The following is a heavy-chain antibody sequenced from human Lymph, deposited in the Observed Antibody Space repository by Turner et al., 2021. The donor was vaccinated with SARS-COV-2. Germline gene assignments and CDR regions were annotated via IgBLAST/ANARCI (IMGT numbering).Heavy chain of an antibody. CDR1: GFTFRSYD. Sequence: EVQLVESGGGLVQPGGSLRLSCAASGFTFRSYDMNWVRQAPGKGLEWISYSSSSGGTIYYADSLKGRFTISRDNAKNSLYLQMNSLRAEDTAVYYCARDQYYDSSGYYFFRASYFDLWGRGTLVTVSS. J-gene: IGHJ2*01. V-gene: IGHV3-48*03. CDR3: ARDQYYDSSGYYFFRASYFDL. CDR2: SSSSGGTI. D-gene: IGHD3-22*01.